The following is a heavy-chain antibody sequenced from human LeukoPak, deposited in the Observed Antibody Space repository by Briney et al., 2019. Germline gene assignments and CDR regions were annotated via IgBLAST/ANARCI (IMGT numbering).Heavy chain of an antibody. V-gene: IGHV3-30-3*01. CDR3: VRDSPYCSSTTCFTVNYFDY. Sequence: GRSLRLSCAASEFTFSGYAMHWVRQASGKGLEWVAVISHDGSKKYYTDSVKGRFTISRDNSKSALYLQMNSLRPEDTALYYCVRDSPYCSSTTCFTVNYFDYWGQGALVTVSS. J-gene: IGHJ4*02. CDR1: EFTFSGYA. CDR2: ISHDGSKK. D-gene: IGHD2-2*01.